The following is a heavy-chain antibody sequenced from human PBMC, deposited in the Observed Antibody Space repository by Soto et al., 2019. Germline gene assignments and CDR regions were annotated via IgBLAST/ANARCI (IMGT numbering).Heavy chain of an antibody. J-gene: IGHJ5*02. CDR2: ISSSSSTI. V-gene: IGHV3-48*01. CDR3: PRYYDVWSDSTGWFGP. Sequence: EVQLVESGGGLVQPGGSLRLSCAASGFTFSSYSMNWVRQAPGKGLEWVSYISSSSSTIYYADSVKGRFTISRDNAKNALDLRMNSLRAEDTAVYYCPRYYDVWSDSTGWFGPWGQGNLVTVAA. CDR1: GFTFSSYS. D-gene: IGHD3-3*01.